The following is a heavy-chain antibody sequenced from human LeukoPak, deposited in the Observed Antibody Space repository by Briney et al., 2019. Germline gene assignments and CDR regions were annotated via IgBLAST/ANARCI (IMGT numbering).Heavy chain of an antibody. J-gene: IGHJ2*01. CDR1: GYTFPNFW. V-gene: IGHV5-51*01. Sequence: GESLKISCRGSGYTFPNFWIGWVRQMPGKGLEWMGIIYPGDSDTRYSPSFQGQVTISADRSISTAYLQWRSLKASDTAIYYCARREGVSWYFDLWGRGALATVSS. CDR2: IYPGDSDT. D-gene: IGHD2-21*01. CDR3: ARREGVSWYFDL.